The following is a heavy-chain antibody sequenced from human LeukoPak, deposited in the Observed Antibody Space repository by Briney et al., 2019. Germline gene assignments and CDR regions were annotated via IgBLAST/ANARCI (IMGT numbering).Heavy chain of an antibody. CDR1: GFTFSSYS. CDR3: ARDGLRYYDSPT. J-gene: IGHJ5*02. CDR2: ISSSSTI. Sequence: GGSLRLSCAASGFTFSSYSMNWVRQAPGKGLEWVSYISSSSTIYYADSAKGRFTISRDNAKNSLYLQMNSLRAEDTAVYYCARDGLRYYDSPTWGQGTLVTVSS. V-gene: IGHV3-48*01. D-gene: IGHD3-22*01.